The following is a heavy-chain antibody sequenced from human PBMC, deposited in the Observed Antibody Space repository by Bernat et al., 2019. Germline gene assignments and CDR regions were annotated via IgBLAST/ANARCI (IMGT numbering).Heavy chain of an antibody. CDR1: GFTFSSYA. D-gene: IGHD3-9*01. CDR2: ISYDGSNK. J-gene: IGHJ4*02. CDR3: ARVDSHYDILTGQTPPDY. V-gene: IGHV3-30*01. Sequence: QVQLVESGGGVVQPGRSLRLSRAASGFTFSSYAMHWVRQAPGKGLEWVAVISYDGSNKYYADSVKGRFTISRDNSKNTLYLQMNSLRAEDTAVYYCARVDSHYDILTGQTPPDYWGQGTLVTVSS.